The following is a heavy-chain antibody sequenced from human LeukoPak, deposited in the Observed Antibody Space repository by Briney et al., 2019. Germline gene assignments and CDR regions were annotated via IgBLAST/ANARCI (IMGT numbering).Heavy chain of an antibody. CDR1: GGSISSSSYY. J-gene: IGHJ4*02. Sequence: SETLSLTCTVSGGSISSSSYYWGWIRQPPGKGLEWIGSIYYSGSTYYNPSLKSRVTISVDTPKNQFSLKLSSVTAADTAVFYCASLRERSYYARGFDYWGQGTLVTVSS. CDR2: IYYSGST. D-gene: IGHD1-26*01. CDR3: ASLRERSYYARGFDY. V-gene: IGHV4-39*01.